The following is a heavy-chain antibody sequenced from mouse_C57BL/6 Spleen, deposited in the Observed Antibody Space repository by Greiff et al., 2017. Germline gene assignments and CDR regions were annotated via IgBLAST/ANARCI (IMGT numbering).Heavy chain of an antibody. V-gene: IGHV14-3*01. CDR2: IDPANGNT. D-gene: IGHD1-1*01. Sequence: VQLQQSVAELVRPGASVKLSCTASGFNIKNTYMHWVKQRPEQGLEWIGRIDPANGNTKYAPKFQGKATITADTSSNTAYLQLSSLTSEDTAIYYCALYYYGSSPWFAYWGQGTLVTVSA. CDR1: GFNIKNTY. J-gene: IGHJ3*01. CDR3: ALYYYGSSPWFAY.